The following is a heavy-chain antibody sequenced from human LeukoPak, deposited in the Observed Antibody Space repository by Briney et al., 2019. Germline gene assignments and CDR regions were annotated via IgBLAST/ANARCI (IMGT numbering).Heavy chain of an antibody. CDR3: ARGIVVVPAAGIAAAGTFDY. J-gene: IGHJ4*02. V-gene: IGHV5-51*01. D-gene: IGHD2-2*01. CDR1: GYSFTSYW. Sequence: PGESLKISCKGPGYSFTSYWIGWVRQMPGKGLEWMGIIYPGDSDTRYSPSFQGQVTISADKSISTAYLQWSSLKASDTAMYYCARGIVVVPAAGIAAAGTFDYWGQGTLVTVSS. CDR2: IYPGDSDT.